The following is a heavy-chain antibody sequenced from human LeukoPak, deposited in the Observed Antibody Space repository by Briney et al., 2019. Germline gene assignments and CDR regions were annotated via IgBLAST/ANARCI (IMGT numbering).Heavy chain of an antibody. CDR1: GFTFSSSY. V-gene: IGHV3-7*03. CDR3: AKEGDGYH. CDR2: IKQDGSEK. D-gene: IGHD5-24*01. J-gene: IGHJ3*01. Sequence: GGSLRLSCAVSGFTFSSSYMNWVRQAPGKGLEWVANIKQDGSEKYYVDSVKGRFTISRDNSKNSLYLQMNSLRTEDTALYYCAKEGDGYHWGQGTMVTVSS.